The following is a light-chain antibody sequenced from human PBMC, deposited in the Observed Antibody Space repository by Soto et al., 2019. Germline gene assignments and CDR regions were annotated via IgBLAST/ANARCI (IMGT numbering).Light chain of an antibody. CDR1: QSVSNN. Sequence: EVVMTQSPATLSVSPGERATLSCRASQSVSNNVAWYQQKPGQAPRLLIYGASTRATGIPGRFSGRGSGTQFTLTISSLQSEDFAVYFCQQYNNWPLPLTFGPGTKVDIK. V-gene: IGKV3-15*01. CDR3: QQYNNWPLPLT. J-gene: IGKJ3*01. CDR2: GAS.